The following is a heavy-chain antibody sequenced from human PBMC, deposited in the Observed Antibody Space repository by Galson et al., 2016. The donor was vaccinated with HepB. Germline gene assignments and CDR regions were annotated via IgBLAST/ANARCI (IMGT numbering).Heavy chain of an antibody. V-gene: IGHV6-1*01. J-gene: IGHJ4*02. CDR1: GDSVSSNSAA. CDR3: ARNYYGSGDYYTLFDY. Sequence: CAISGDSVSSNSAAWNWIRQSPSRGLEWLGRTYYESKWYRDYAVSVESRIAINADTSKNQFSLQLNSVTPEDTALYYCARNYYGSGDYYTLFDYWGQGTPVTVSS. D-gene: IGHD3-10*01. CDR2: TYYESKWYR.